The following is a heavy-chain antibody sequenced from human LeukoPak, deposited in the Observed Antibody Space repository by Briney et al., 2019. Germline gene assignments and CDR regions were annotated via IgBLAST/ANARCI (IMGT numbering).Heavy chain of an antibody. CDR3: ARTLRGYWNYDYYYYYIDV. D-gene: IGHD1-7*01. V-gene: IGHV1-8*03. J-gene: IGHJ6*03. Sequence: GASVKVSCKASGYTFTSYDINWVRQATGQGLEWMGWMNPNSGNTGYAQKFQGRVTITRDTSISTAYMELSSLRSEDTAVYYCARTLRGYWNYDYYYYYIDVWGKGTTVTVSS. CDR1: GYTFTSYD. CDR2: MNPNSGNT.